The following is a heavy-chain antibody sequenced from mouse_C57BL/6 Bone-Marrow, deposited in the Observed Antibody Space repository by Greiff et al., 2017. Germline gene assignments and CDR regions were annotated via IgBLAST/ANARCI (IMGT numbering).Heavy chain of an antibody. V-gene: IGHV4-1*01. CDR3: ASIYYYGSSLYFDY. Sequence: EVKLLESGGGLVQPGGSLKLSCAASGIDFSRYWMSWVRRAPGKGLEWIGEINPDSSTINYAPSLKDKFIISRDNAKNTLYLQMSKVRSEDTALFYCASIYYYGSSLYFDYWGQGTTLTVSS. D-gene: IGHD1-1*01. CDR1: GIDFSRYW. CDR2: INPDSSTI. J-gene: IGHJ2*01.